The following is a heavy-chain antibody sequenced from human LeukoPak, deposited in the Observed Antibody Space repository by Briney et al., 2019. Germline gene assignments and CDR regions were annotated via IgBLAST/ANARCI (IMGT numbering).Heavy chain of an antibody. J-gene: IGHJ3*02. CDR2: INPSGGST. CDR1: GYTFTSYY. D-gene: IGHD4-17*01. V-gene: IGHV1-46*01. CDR3: ASVTTVTTKGHGAFDI. Sequence: PGASVKVSCKASGYTFTSYYMHWVRQAPGQGLEWMGIINPSGGSTSYAQKFQGRVTMTRDMSTSTAYMELSSLRSEDTAVYYCASVTTVTTKGHGAFDIWGQGTMVTVSS.